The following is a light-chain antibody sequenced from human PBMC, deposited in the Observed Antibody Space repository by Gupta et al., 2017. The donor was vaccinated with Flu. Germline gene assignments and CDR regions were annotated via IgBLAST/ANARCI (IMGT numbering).Light chain of an antibody. V-gene: IGKV3-15*01. CDR1: QSVNSD. CDR3: QQYNDWFMYT. J-gene: IGKJ2*01. CDR2: AAS. Sequence: DIVMTQSPTTLSVSPGERATLSCRASQSVNSDLDWYQQKPGQAPRLVIYAASTRATGVPARFSGSGSGTEFTLTISSLQSEDFAVYYCQQYNDWFMYTFGQGTKLEIK.